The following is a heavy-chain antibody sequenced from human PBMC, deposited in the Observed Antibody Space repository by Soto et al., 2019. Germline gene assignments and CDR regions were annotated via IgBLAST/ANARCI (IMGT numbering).Heavy chain of an antibody. CDR2: IRSRAYGGTT. Sequence: PGGSLRLSCTASGFTFGDYAMSWVRQAPGKGLEWVGFIRSRAYGGTTEYAASVKGRFTISRDDSKSIAYLQMNSLKTEDTAVYYCTRGSGYGYYYYYGMDVWGQGTTVTVSS. J-gene: IGHJ6*02. CDR1: GFTFGDYA. V-gene: IGHV3-49*04. CDR3: TRGSGYGYYYYYGMDV. D-gene: IGHD6-25*01.